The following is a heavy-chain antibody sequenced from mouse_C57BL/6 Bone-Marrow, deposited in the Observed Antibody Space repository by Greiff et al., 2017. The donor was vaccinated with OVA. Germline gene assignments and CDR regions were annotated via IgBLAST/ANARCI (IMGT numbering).Heavy chain of an antibody. D-gene: IGHD1-1*01. Sequence: QVQLQQPGAELVKPGASVKMSCKASGYTFTSYWITWVKQRPGQGLEWIGDIYPGSGSTNYNEKFKSKATLTVDTSSSTAYMQLSSLTSEDSAVYYCARSNYGSSYGYFEVWGTGTTVTVSS. CDR1: GYTFTSYW. V-gene: IGHV1-55*01. J-gene: IGHJ1*03. CDR2: IYPGSGST. CDR3: ARSNYGSSYGYFEV.